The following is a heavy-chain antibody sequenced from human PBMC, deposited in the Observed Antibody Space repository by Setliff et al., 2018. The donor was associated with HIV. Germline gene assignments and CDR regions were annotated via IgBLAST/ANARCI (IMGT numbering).Heavy chain of an antibody. V-gene: IGHV1-18*01. CDR3: AREIGDYYDSSGYYPPPDYYYGMDV. D-gene: IGHD3-22*01. J-gene: IGHJ6*02. CDR2: ISAYNGNT. CDR1: GYTFTSYD. Sequence: GASVKVSCKASGYTFTSYDISWVRQAPGQGLEWMGWISAYNGNTNYAQKLQGRVTMTTDTSTSTAYMELRSLRSDDTAVYYCAREIGDYYDSSGYYPPPDYYYGMDVWCQGTTVTV.